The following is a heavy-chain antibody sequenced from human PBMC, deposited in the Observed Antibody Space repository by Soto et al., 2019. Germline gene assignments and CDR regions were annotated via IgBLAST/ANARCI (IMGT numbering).Heavy chain of an antibody. J-gene: IGHJ5*02. Sequence: PSETLSLTCAVSGGSISSSNWWSCVRQPPGKGLEWIGEIYHSGSTNYNPSLKSRVTISVDKSKNQFSLKLSSVTAADTAVYCCARATLGGGYSYGYWFDPWGQGTLVTVSS. CDR2: IYHSGST. D-gene: IGHD5-18*01. CDR3: ARATLGGGYSYGYWFDP. CDR1: GGSISSSNW. V-gene: IGHV4-4*01.